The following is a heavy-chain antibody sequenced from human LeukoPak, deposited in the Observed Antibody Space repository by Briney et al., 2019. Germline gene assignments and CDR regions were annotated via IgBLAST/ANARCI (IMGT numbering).Heavy chain of an antibody. CDR2: INSDGSST. J-gene: IGHJ6*02. D-gene: IGHD6-13*01. CDR3: ASAYSSSWHYYYYGMDV. Sequence: PGGSLRLSCAASGFTFSSYWMHWVRQAPGKGLVWVSRINSDGSSTSYADSVKGRFTISRDNAKNTLYLQVNSLRAEDTAVYYCASAYSSSWHYYYYGMDVWGQGTTVAVSS. CDR1: GFTFSSYW. V-gene: IGHV3-74*01.